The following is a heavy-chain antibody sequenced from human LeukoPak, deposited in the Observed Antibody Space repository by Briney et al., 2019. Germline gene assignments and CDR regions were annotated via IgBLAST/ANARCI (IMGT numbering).Heavy chain of an antibody. CDR2: INPNSGGT. D-gene: IGHD6-13*01. Sequence: ASVKVSCKASGYTFTGYYMHWVRQAPGQGLAWMGWINPNSGGTNYAQKFQGRVTMTRDTSISTAYMELSRLRSDDTAVYYCARGLHIAAARGGSWFDPWGQGTLVTVSS. CDR3: ARGLHIAAARGGSWFDP. J-gene: IGHJ5*02. CDR1: GYTFTGYY. V-gene: IGHV1-2*02.